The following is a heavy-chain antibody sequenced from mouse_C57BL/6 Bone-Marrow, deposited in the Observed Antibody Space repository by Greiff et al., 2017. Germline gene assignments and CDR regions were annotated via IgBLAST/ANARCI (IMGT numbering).Heavy chain of an antibody. Sequence: VQLQQSGAELARPGASVKLSCKASGYTFTSYGISWVKQRTGQGLEWIGEIYPRSGNTYYNEKFKGKATLTADKSSSTAYMELRSLTSEDSAVYFCARLGYPRVYYGLWGTGTTVTVSA. D-gene: IGHD3-3*01. J-gene: IGHJ1*03. CDR3: ARLGYPRVYYGL. CDR1: GYTFTSYG. V-gene: IGHV1-81*01. CDR2: IYPRSGNT.